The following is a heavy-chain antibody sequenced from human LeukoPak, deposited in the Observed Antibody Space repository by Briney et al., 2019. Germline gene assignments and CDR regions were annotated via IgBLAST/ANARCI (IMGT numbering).Heavy chain of an antibody. J-gene: IGHJ4*02. D-gene: IGHD6-13*01. Sequence: SETLSLTCAVSGGSISSGGYSWSWIRQPPGKGLEWIGYIYYSGSTYYNPSLKSRVTISVDTSKNQFSLKLSSVTAADTAVYYCARGRPAGTDYWGQGTLVTVSS. CDR3: ARGRPAGTDY. CDR2: IYYSGST. V-gene: IGHV4-30-4*07. CDR1: GGSISSGGYS.